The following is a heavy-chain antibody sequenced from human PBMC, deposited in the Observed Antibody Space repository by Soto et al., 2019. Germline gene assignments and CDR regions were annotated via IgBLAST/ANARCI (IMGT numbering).Heavy chain of an antibody. V-gene: IGHV4-39*01. D-gene: IGHD6-13*01. CDR1: GGSISSSSYY. CDR2: IYYSGST. J-gene: IGHJ3*02. Sequence: QLQLQESGPGLVKPSETLSLTCTVSGGSISSSSYYWGWIRQPPGKGLEWIGSIYYSGSTYYNPALKSRVTISVDTSKNQFSLKLSSVTAADTAVYYCARHDPPGYSSSWGYDAFDIWGQGTMVTVSS. CDR3: ARHDPPGYSSSWGYDAFDI.